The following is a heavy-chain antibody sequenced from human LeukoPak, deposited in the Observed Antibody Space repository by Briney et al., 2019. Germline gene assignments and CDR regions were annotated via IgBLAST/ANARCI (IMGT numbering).Heavy chain of an antibody. CDR2: INPNSGGT. CDR1: GYTFTGYY. Sequence: GASVKVSCKASGYTFTGYYMHWVRQAPGQGLEWMGRINPNSGGTNYAQKFQGRVTMTRDTSISTAYMEMSRLRSDDTAVYYCARLTTTVTSFDYWGQGTLVTVSS. V-gene: IGHV1-2*02. J-gene: IGHJ4*02. D-gene: IGHD4-17*01. CDR3: ARLTTTVTSFDY.